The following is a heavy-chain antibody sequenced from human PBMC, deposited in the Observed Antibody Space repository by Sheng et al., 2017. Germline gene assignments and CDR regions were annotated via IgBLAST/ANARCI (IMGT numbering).Heavy chain of an antibody. CDR2: MKEDGSQI. V-gene: IGHV3-7*01. J-gene: IGHJ3*01. CDR3: VRGVYAFDV. CDR1: GFIFRSYW. Sequence: EVQLVESGGGLVQPGGSLRLSCAASGFIFRSYWMTWVRQAPGKGLEWVAYMKEDGSQIYYLDSVQGRITISRDNAKSSLFLQMNSLRVEDTAVYYCVRGVYAFDVWGQGT.